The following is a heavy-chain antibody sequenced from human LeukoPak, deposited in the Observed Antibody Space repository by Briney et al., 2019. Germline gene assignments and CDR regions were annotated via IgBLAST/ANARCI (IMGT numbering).Heavy chain of an antibody. CDR3: ARAPRARRFDY. CDR1: GGSISSSTYY. Sequence: SETLSLTCTVSGGSISSSTYYWGWIRQPPGKGLEWIASMYYSGSTYYNPSLKSRVTISVDTSKNQFSLKLSSVTAADTAVYYCARAPRARRFDYWGQGTLVTVSS. CDR2: MYYSGST. J-gene: IGHJ4*02. V-gene: IGHV4-39*07.